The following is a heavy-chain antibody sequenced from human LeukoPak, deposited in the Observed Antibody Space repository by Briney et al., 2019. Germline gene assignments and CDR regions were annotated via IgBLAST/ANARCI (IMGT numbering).Heavy chain of an antibody. V-gene: IGHV5-51*01. CDR3: ARRGWGFGEPKRDHDTFDI. D-gene: IGHD3-10*01. Sequence: HGESLKISCQGSGYSFINYWIAWVRQLPGRGLEWMAIIYPGDSGARYSPSFQGQVTISVDKSISTTYLRWSSLKASDTAMYYCARRGWGFGEPKRDHDTFDIWGQGTMVTVSS. CDR1: GYSFINYW. CDR2: IYPGDSGA. J-gene: IGHJ3*02.